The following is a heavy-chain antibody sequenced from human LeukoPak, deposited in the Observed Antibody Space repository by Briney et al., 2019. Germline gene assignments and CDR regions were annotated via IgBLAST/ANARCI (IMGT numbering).Heavy chain of an antibody. CDR3: ASYGPITIFGVALDYYFDY. CDR1: GGSISSYY. CDR2: IYYSGST. V-gene: IGHV4-39*01. D-gene: IGHD3-3*01. Sequence: SETLSLTCTVSGGSISSYYWGWIRQPPGKGLEWIGSIYYSGSTYYNPSLKSRVTISVDTSKNQFSLKLSSVTAADTAVYYCASYGPITIFGVALDYYFDYRGQGTLVTVSS. J-gene: IGHJ4*02.